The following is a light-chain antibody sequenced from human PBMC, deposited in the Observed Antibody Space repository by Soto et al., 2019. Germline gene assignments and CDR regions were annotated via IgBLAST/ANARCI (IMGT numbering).Light chain of an antibody. CDR2: EVT. V-gene: IGLV2-8*01. J-gene: IGLJ3*02. Sequence: QSVLTQPPSASGSLGKSVTISCTGTSSDVGVYNYVSWYQQHPGKAPNLMIYEVTKRPSGVPDRFSGSKSGNTASLTVSGLQAEDEAEYYSSSYAGSNNLVFGGGTKLTVL. CDR3: SSYAGSNNLV. CDR1: SSDVGVYNY.